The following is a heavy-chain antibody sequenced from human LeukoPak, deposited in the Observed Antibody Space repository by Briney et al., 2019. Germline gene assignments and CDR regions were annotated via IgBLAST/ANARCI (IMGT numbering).Heavy chain of an antibody. Sequence: GGSLRLSCAASGFTLSSYWMHWVRQTPGKGLVWVSRIDSDGSSTRYADSVKGRFTISRDNAKNTLYLQMNSLRVEDTAVYYCLRDRVAVTAADSFDYWGQGTLVTVSS. J-gene: IGHJ4*02. CDR3: LRDRVAVTAADSFDY. D-gene: IGHD2-21*02. V-gene: IGHV3-74*01. CDR1: GFTLSSYW. CDR2: IDSDGSST.